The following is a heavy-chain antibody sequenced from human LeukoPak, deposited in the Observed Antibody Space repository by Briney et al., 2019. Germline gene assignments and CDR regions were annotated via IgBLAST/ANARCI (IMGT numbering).Heavy chain of an antibody. D-gene: IGHD3-22*01. CDR1: GGSISSYY. V-gene: IGHV4-59*01. Sequence: PSETLSLTCTVSGGSISSYYWSWIRQPPGKGLEWIGYIYYTGSTNYNPSLKSRVTISVDTSKNQFSLKLSSVTAADTAVYYCARYDSKNIVGAFDIWGQGTMVTVSS. CDR2: IYYTGST. CDR3: ARYDSKNIVGAFDI. J-gene: IGHJ3*02.